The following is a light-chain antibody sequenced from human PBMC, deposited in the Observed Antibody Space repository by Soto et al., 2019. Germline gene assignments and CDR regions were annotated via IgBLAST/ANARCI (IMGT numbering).Light chain of an antibody. CDR1: QSINSY. J-gene: IGKJ4*01. CDR3: QHRKNWPPGAA. CDR2: DAS. Sequence: EIVLTQFPVTLSLSPGERATLSCRASQSINSYLAWYQQKPGQAPRLLIYDASNRAAGIPARFSGSGSGADFTLTISSLEPEDFAVYYCQHRKNWPPGAAFGGGTKVDIK. V-gene: IGKV3-11*01.